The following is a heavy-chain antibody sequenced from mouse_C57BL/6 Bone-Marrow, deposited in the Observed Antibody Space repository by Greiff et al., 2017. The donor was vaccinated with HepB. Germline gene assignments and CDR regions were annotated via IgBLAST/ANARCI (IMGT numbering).Heavy chain of an antibody. V-gene: IGHV1-54*01. Sequence: QVQLQQSGAELVRPGTSVKVSCKASGYAFTNYLIEWVKQRPGQGLEWIGVINPGSGGTNYNEKFKGKATLTADKSSSTAYMQLSSLTSEDSAVYFCARRLTGSGDYWGQGTTLTVSS. CDR2: INPGSGGT. CDR3: ARRLTGSGDY. J-gene: IGHJ2*01. CDR1: GYAFTNYL. D-gene: IGHD4-1*01.